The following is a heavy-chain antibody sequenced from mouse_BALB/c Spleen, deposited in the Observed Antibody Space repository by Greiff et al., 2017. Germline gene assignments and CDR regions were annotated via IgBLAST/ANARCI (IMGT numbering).Heavy chain of an antibody. D-gene: IGHD2-3*01. V-gene: IGHV1-69*02. CDR3: TREGGMMDY. CDR1: GYTFTSYW. J-gene: IGHJ2*01. Sequence: QVQLQQPGAELVRPGASVKLSCKASGYTFTSYWINWVKQRPGQGLEWIGNIYPSDSYTNYNQKFKDKATLTVDKSSSTAYMQLSSPTSEDSAVYYCTREGGMMDYWGQGTTLTVSS. CDR2: IYPSDSYT.